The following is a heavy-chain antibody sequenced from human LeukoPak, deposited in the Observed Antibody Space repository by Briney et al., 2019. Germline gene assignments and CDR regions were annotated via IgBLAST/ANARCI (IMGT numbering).Heavy chain of an antibody. V-gene: IGHV4-34*01. D-gene: IGHD5-18*01. J-gene: IGHJ4*02. Sequence: SETLSLTCAVYGGSFSGYYWSWIRQPPGKGLEWIGEINHSGSTNYNPSLKSRVTISVDTSKNQFSLKLSSVTAADTAVYYCARXPNTAMEFDYWGQGTLVTVSS. CDR3: ARXPNTAMEFDY. CDR2: INHSGST. CDR1: GGSFSGYY.